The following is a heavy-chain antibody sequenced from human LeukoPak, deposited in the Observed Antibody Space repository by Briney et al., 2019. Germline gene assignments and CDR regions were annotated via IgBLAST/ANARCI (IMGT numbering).Heavy chain of an antibody. Sequence: ASVKVSCKASGYTFTGYYIHWVRQAPGQGPEWMGWIYPYSGDTNYAQNFQGRATMTRDTSISTAYMELSSLKSDDTAVYYCARDRNSGSSLDIWGQGTMLTVSS. CDR1: GYTFTGYY. J-gene: IGHJ3*02. V-gene: IGHV1-2*02. CDR2: IYPYSGDT. D-gene: IGHD6-6*01. CDR3: ARDRNSGSSLDI.